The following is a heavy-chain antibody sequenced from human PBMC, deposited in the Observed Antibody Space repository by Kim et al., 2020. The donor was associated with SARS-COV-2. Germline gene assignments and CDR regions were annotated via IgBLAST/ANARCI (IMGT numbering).Heavy chain of an antibody. Sequence: SETLSLTCTVSGGSITSYYWSWIRQTQRKGLEWIGFINYSGNTNTKSSLKSRVPISLYTSKTEMSLKLSSVTAAATDTSYYARPRYYGSPGRTQVFEYWG. CDR2: INYSGNT. CDR1: GGSITSYY. D-gene: IGHD3-16*01. J-gene: IGHJ4*01. CDR3: ARPRYYGSPGRTQVFEY. V-gene: IGHV4-59*08.